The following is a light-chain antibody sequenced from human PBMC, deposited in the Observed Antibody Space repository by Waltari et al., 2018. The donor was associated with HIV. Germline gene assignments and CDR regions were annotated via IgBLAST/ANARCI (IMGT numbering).Light chain of an antibody. CDR3: QSYDSSLTTWV. Sequence: QSVLTQPPSVSGAPWQRVTISCTGSSSNIGAGYDVHWYQQLPGTAPKLLIFGNSNRPSGVPDRFPGSKSGTSASLAITGLQAADEADYYCQSYDSSLTTWVFGGGTKLTVL. J-gene: IGLJ3*02. V-gene: IGLV1-40*01. CDR2: GNS. CDR1: SSNIGAGYD.